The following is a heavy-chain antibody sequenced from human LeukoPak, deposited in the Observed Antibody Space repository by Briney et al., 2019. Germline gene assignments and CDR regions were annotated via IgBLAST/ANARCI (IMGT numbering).Heavy chain of an antibody. CDR3: ARSSSIAAPPGDY. J-gene: IGHJ4*02. V-gene: IGHV4-39*01. Sequence: SETLSLTCTVSGGSISSSSYYWGWIRQPPGKGLEWIGSIYYSGSTYYNPSLKSRVTISVDTSTNQFSLKLSSVTAADTAVYYCARSSSIAAPPGDYWGQGTLVTVSS. CDR2: IYYSGST. CDR1: GGSISSSSYY. D-gene: IGHD6-6*01.